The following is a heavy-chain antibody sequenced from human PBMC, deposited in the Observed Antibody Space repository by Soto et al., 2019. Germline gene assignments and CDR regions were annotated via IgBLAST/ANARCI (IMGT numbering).Heavy chain of an antibody. CDR2: IFYSGSTTY. V-gene: IGHV4-59*11. CDR1: GGSISGHY. Sequence: QVQLQESGPGLVKPSDTLSLTCTVSGGSISGHYWIWIRQPPGEGMEWIGYIFYSGSTTYNNNPSLKSRVTMSVDTSKNQFSLRLSSVTAADTAGYYCARVGSSGWSPDYWGQGTLVTVSS. D-gene: IGHD6-19*01. J-gene: IGHJ4*02. CDR3: ARVGSSGWSPDY.